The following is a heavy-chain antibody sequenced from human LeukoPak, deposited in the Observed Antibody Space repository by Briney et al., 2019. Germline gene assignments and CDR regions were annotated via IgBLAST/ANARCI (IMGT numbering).Heavy chain of an antibody. CDR1: GFTFSSYG. D-gene: IGHD5-24*01. Sequence: GGSLRLSCTASGFTFSSYGMHWVRQAPGKGLEWVAFIRYDGSNKHYADSVKGRFTISRDNSKNTLYLQMNSLRAEDTAVYYCAKRRDGYSLGWGQGTLVTVSS. CDR3: AKRRDGYSLG. V-gene: IGHV3-30*02. J-gene: IGHJ4*02. CDR2: IRYDGSNK.